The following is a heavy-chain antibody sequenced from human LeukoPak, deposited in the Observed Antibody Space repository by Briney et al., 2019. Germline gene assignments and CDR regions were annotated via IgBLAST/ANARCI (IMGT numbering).Heavy chain of an antibody. CDR2: IYTSGST. CDR3: AREWFGELLDY. Sequence: TPSQTLSLTCTVSGGSISSGSYYWSWIRQPAGKGLEWIGRIYTSGSTNYNPSLKSRVTISVDTSKNQFSLKLSSVTAADTAVYYCAREWFGELLDYWGQGTLVTVSS. D-gene: IGHD3-10*01. V-gene: IGHV4-61*02. J-gene: IGHJ4*02. CDR1: GGSISSGSYY.